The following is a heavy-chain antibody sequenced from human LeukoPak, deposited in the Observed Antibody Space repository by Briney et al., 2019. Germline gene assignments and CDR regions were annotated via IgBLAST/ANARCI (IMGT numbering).Heavy chain of an antibody. J-gene: IGHJ6*02. CDR1: GFTFSHA. D-gene: IGHD6-13*01. CDR3: SSSRGYDYGMDV. V-gene: IGHV3-23*01. Sequence: AGGSLRLSCAASGFTFSHAWMSWVRQAPGKGLEWVSVISGSGGSTDYADSVKGRFTISRDNSKKTLYLQMYSLRAEDTAVYYCSSSRGYDYGMDVWGQGTTVTVSS. CDR2: ISGSGGST.